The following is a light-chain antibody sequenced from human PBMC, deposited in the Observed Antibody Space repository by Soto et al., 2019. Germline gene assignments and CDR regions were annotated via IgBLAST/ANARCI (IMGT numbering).Light chain of an antibody. J-gene: IGKJ1*01. CDR2: GAS. CDR3: QQYGSSPTWT. V-gene: IGKV3-15*01. CDR1: QSVSSN. Sequence: EIVMTQSPATLSVSPGERATLSCRASQSVSSNLAWYQQKPGQAPRLLIYGASTRATGLPARFSGSGSGTEFTLIISRLEPEDFAVYYCQQYGSSPTWTFGQGTKVDI.